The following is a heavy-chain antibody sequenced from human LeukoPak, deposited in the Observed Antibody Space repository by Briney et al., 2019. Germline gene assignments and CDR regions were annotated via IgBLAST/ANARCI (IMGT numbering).Heavy chain of an antibody. V-gene: IGHV4-34*01. Sequence: SETLSLTCVIYGASFSGYSWSWIRQPPGKGLEWIGEINHIGSTNYNPSLNSRVTISVDTSKNQFSLKLTSVTAADTAVFFCASGRASVVRGTLHLTWGQGTLVTVSS. CDR3: ASGRASVVRGTLHLT. D-gene: IGHD3-10*01. J-gene: IGHJ4*02. CDR2: INHIGST. CDR1: GASFSGYS.